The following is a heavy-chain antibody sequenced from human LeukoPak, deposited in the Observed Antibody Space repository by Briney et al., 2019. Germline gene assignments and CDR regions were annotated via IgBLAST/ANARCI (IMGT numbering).Heavy chain of an antibody. CDR2: IYYSGST. V-gene: IGHV4-59*01. CDR3: ARGSTGGSGSDFDY. D-gene: IGHD3-10*01. CDR1: GGSISSYY. Sequence: PSETLSLTCTVSGGSISSYYWSWIRQPPGRGLEWIGYIYYSGSTNYNPSLKSRVTISVDTSKNQFSLKLSSVTAADTAVYYCARGSTGGSGSDFDYWGQGTLVTVSS. J-gene: IGHJ4*02.